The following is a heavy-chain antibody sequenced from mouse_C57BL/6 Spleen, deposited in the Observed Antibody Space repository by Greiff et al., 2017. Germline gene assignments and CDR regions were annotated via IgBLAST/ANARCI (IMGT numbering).Heavy chain of an antibody. CDR3: ERGGVVATAFAY. CDR2: IYPGSGNT. V-gene: IGHV1-76*01. CDR1: GYTFTDYY. J-gene: IGHJ3*01. D-gene: IGHD1-1*01. Sequence: VQLQQSGAELVRPGASVKLSCKASGYTFTDYYINWVKQRPGQGLEWIARIYPGSGNTYYNEKFKGKATVTAEKSSSTDYMQLSSLTSEDSDVSFCERGGVVATAFAYWGQGTLVTVAA.